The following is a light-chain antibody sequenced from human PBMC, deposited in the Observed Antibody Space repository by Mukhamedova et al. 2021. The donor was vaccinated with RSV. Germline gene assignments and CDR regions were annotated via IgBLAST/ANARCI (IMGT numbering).Light chain of an antibody. J-gene: IGLJ2*01. CDR1: DVGGYSY. Sequence: DVGGYSYVSWYQQHPGKAPKLMIYEVNNRPSGVSNRFSGSKSGNTASLTVSGLQAEDESDYFCSSYSGSGSVVFVEGTQLTVL. CDR2: EVN. V-gene: IGLV2-14*01. CDR3: SSYSGSGSVV.